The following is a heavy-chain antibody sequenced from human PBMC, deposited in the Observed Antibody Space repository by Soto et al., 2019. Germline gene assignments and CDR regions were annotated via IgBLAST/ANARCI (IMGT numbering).Heavy chain of an antibody. V-gene: IGHV5-10-1*01. CDR3: ARQIYDSDTGPNFQYYFDS. CDR1: GYSLAGYW. Sequence: GESLKISCKGSGYSLAGYWITWVRQKPGKGLEWMGRIDPSDSQTYYSPSFRGHVTISVTKSITTVFLQWSSLRASDTAMYYCARQIYDSDTGPNFQYYFDSWGQGTLVTVYS. D-gene: IGHD3-22*01. J-gene: IGHJ4*02. CDR2: IDPSDSQT.